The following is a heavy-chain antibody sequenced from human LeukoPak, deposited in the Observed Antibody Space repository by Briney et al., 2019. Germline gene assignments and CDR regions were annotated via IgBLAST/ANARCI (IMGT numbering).Heavy chain of an antibody. CDR1: GFTFSSYA. J-gene: IGHJ4*02. V-gene: IGHV3-30*07. CDR2: ISYDGSNK. Sequence: GRSLRLSCAASGFTFSSYAMHWVRQAPGKGLEWVAVISYDGSNKYYADSVKGRFTISRDNSKNTLHLQMNSLRVEDTAVYYCIGSGGWPGYWGQGTLVTVSS. D-gene: IGHD1-26*01. CDR3: IGSGGWPGY.